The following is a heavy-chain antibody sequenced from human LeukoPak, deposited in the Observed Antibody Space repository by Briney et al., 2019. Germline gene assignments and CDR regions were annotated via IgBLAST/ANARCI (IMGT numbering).Heavy chain of an antibody. CDR3: AKWSIVVVPAAYYYFDY. Sequence: PGESLRLSCTASGFTFSSYAMSWVRQAPGKGLEWVSTISGSGGSTYYADSVEGRFTISRDNSKNTLYLQMNSLRAEDTAVYYCAKWSIVVVPAAYYYFDYWGQGTLVTVSS. CDR1: GFTFSSYA. D-gene: IGHD2-2*01. CDR2: ISGSGGST. J-gene: IGHJ4*02. V-gene: IGHV3-23*01.